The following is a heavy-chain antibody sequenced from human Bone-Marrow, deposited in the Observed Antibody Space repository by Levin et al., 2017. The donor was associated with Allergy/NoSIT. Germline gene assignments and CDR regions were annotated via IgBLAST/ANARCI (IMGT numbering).Heavy chain of an antibody. CDR3: ARVFPSNDGWNCFDY. Sequence: QTLSLTCTVSGFSLSTSKMRVSWIRQPPGKPLEWLARIDWDDFAFYNHSLETRLTISKDASKNQVVLTMTNMDPLDTGTYYCARVFPSNDGWNCFDYWGQGTPVTVSS. CDR2: IDWDDFA. V-gene: IGHV2-70*04. CDR1: GFSLSTSKMR. D-gene: IGHD5-24*01. J-gene: IGHJ4*02.